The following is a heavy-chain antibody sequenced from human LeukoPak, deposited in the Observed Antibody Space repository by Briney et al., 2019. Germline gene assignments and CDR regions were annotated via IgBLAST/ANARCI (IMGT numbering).Heavy chain of an antibody. J-gene: IGHJ4*02. V-gene: IGHV3-21*06. CDR3: LRGDRRDY. CDR1: GFTFNTYS. Sequence: GGSLRLSCEASGFTFNTYSMNWARQAPGKGLEWVSSIDSSGGYMFYADSVKGRFIISRDNAKDSLYLQMNSLRVEDRAVYYCLRGDRRDYWGQGTLVTVSS. CDR2: IDSSGGYM.